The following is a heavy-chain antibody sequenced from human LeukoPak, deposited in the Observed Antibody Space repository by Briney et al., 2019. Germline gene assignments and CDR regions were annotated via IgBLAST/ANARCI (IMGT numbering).Heavy chain of an antibody. CDR2: IIPMIGTP. Sequence: ASVKVSCKASGGTFSSYSISWVRQAPGQGLEWMGRIIPMIGTPNYAQKFQGRVTITADESTSTAYMELSSLRSEDTAVYYCARQLWLGYCSSTSCWGFDPWGQGTLVTVSS. CDR1: GGTFSSYS. J-gene: IGHJ5*02. D-gene: IGHD2-2*01. CDR3: ARQLWLGYCSSTSCWGFDP. V-gene: IGHV1-69*08.